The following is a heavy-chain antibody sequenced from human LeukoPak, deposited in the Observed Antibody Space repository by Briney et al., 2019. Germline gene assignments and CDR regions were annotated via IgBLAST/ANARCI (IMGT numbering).Heavy chain of an antibody. CDR3: ARRHSHTYYGSGSLCDY. J-gene: IGHJ4*02. Sequence: ASVKVSCKASGYTFTSYGISWVRQAPGQGLEWMGWISAYNGNTNYAQKLQGRVTMTTDTSTSTAYMELRSLRSDDTAVYYCARRHSHTYYGSGSLCDYWGQGTLVTVSS. CDR1: GYTFTSYG. D-gene: IGHD3-10*01. CDR2: ISAYNGNT. V-gene: IGHV1-18*01.